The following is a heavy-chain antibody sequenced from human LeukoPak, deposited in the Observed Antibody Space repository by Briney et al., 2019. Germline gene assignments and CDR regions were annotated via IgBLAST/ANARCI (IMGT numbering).Heavy chain of an antibody. CDR1: GGSISSYY. Sequence: SETLSLTCTVSGGSISSYYWSWIRQPPGKGLEWIGYIYYSGSTNYNPSLKSRVTISVDTSKNQFSLKLSSVTAADTAVYYCARASFDRGYYYMDVWGKGTTVTVSS. D-gene: IGHD3-10*01. CDR3: ARASFDRGYYYMDV. V-gene: IGHV4-59*12. J-gene: IGHJ6*03. CDR2: IYYSGST.